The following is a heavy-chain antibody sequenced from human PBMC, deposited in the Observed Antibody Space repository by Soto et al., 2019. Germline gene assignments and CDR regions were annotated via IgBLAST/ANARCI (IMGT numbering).Heavy chain of an antibody. J-gene: IGHJ2*01. D-gene: IGHD2-21*01. CDR3: ARSLVITIPRYFDL. CDR1: GGSISNSNYY. V-gene: IGHV4-39*01. Sequence: QLQLQESGPGLVKPSETLSLTCTVSGGSISNSNYYWGLIRQPPGKGLECIASVYYTGNTYYNPSLKSRVTISVDSAKNQFSLRLSSVVAADTAVYYWARSLVITIPRYFDLWGRGTLVTVSS. CDR2: VYYTGNT.